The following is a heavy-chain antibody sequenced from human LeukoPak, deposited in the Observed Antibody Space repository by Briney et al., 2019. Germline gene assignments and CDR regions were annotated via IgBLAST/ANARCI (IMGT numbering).Heavy chain of an antibody. J-gene: IGHJ4*02. V-gene: IGHV1-2*02. CDR1: GYIFTGQF. D-gene: IGHD5-18*01. CDR3: ARSEYSYGPNDY. CDR2: YNPNSGDT. Sequence: ASVKVSCKASGYIFTGQFIHWVRQAPGQGLEWMAMYNPNSGDTTFSQRFQDRVTMTRDTSVNTAFMELSRLTSDDTAVYYCARSEYSYGPNDYWGQGTLVTVSS.